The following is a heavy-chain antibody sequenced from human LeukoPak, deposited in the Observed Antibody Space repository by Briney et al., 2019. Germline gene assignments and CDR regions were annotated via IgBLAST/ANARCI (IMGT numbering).Heavy chain of an antibody. CDR1: GYTFTSYD. J-gene: IGHJ4*02. CDR3: ARTDIVVVPAAKGFDY. V-gene: IGHV1-2*02. CDR2: INPNSGGT. D-gene: IGHD2-2*01. Sequence: ASVKVSCKASGYTFTSYDINWVRQAPGQGLEWMGWINPNSGGTNYAQKFQGRVTMTRDTSISTAYMELSRLRSDDTAVYYCARTDIVVVPAAKGFDYWGQGTLVTVSS.